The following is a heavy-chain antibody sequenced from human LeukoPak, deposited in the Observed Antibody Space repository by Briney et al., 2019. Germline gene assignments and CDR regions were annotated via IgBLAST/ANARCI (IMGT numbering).Heavy chain of an antibody. CDR1: GFTFSSYA. CDR3: AKGQLRWCFDY. D-gene: IGHD2-21*01. J-gene: IGHJ4*02. Sequence: GGSLRLSCAASGFTFSSYAMNWVRQAPGKGLEWVSTISGTGGTTYYADSVKGRFTISRDNSKNTLYLQMNSLRAEDTAVYYCAKGQLRWCFDYWGQGTLVTVSS. CDR2: ISGTGGTT. V-gene: IGHV3-23*01.